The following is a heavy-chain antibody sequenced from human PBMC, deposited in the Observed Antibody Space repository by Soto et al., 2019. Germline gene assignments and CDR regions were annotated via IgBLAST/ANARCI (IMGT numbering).Heavy chain of an antibody. CDR1: GFTFSSYG. CDR2: IWYDGSNK. V-gene: IGHV3-33*01. CDR3: AREKILGYCSGGSCYPGSYYYYGMDV. Sequence: PGGSLRLSCAASGFTFSSYGMHWVRQAPGKGLEWVAVIWYDGSNKYYADSVKGRFTISRDNSKNTLYLQMYSLRAEDTAVYYCAREKILGYCSGGSCYPGSYYYYGMDVWGQGTTVTVSS. J-gene: IGHJ6*02. D-gene: IGHD2-15*01.